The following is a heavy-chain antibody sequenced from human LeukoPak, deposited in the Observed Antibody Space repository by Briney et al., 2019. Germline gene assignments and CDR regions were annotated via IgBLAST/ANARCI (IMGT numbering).Heavy chain of an antibody. Sequence: GGSLRLSCVASGFTYDDYAMHWVRQAPGKGLEWVSGISWNSGSIGYADSVKGRFTISRDNAKNSLYLQMNSLRAEDMALYYCAKDVGSPPRLAAAGPFDYWGQGTLVTVSS. CDR3: AKDVGSPPRLAAAGPFDY. CDR2: ISWNSGSI. D-gene: IGHD6-13*01. V-gene: IGHV3-9*03. CDR1: GFTYDDYA. J-gene: IGHJ4*02.